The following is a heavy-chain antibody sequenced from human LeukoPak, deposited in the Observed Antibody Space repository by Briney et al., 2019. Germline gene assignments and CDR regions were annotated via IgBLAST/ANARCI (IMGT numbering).Heavy chain of an antibody. D-gene: IGHD3-3*01. V-gene: IGHV3-9*01. CDR2: TSWNSGSI. J-gene: IGHJ4*02. CDR1: VFTFDDYA. Sequence: SLRLSSAASVFTFDDYAMHWVRQAPGKGLEWVSGTSWNSGSIGYADSLKGRFTISRDNAKNSLYLQMYSLRAEDTALYYCAKDAHFPYYDFWSGYYTGFDYWGQGTLVTVSS. CDR3: AKDAHFPYYDFWSGYYTGFDY.